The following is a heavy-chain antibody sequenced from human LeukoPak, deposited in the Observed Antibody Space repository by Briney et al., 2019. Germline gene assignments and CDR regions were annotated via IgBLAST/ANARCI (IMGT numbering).Heavy chain of an antibody. CDR3: AISHGSGSFGRALDI. J-gene: IGHJ3*02. Sequence: GGSLRLSCAASRFTADNDVMHWVRQAPGKGLEWVSGISWNGGMIAYADSVKGRYTISRNNAKKSLYLQMNSLRPEDTALYYCAISHGSGSFGRALDIWGQGTMVTVSS. CDR1: RFTADNDV. D-gene: IGHD3-10*01. V-gene: IGHV3-9*02. CDR2: ISWNGGMI.